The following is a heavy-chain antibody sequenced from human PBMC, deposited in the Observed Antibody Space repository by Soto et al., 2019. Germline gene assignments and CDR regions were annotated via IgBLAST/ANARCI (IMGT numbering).Heavy chain of an antibody. D-gene: IGHD2-8*01. Sequence: SVKVSCKASGGTFSSYTISWVRQAPGQGLEWMGRIIPILGIANYAQKFQGRVTITADKSTSTAYMELSSLRSEDTAVYYCARGYCTNGVCRGAFDIWGQGTIVTVSS. CDR2: IIPILGIA. V-gene: IGHV1-69*02. CDR1: GGTFSSYT. J-gene: IGHJ3*02. CDR3: ARGYCTNGVCRGAFDI.